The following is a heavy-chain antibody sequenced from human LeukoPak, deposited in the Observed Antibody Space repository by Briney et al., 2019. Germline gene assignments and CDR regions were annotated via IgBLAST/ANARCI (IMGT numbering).Heavy chain of an antibody. D-gene: IGHD3-22*01. V-gene: IGHV3-11*04. CDR3: ARDSTYDSQKLDP. CDR2: ISSSGSTI. Sequence: PGGSLRLSCAASGFTFSDYYMSWIRQAPGKGLEWVSYISSSGSTIYYADSVKGRFTISRDNAKNSLYLQMNSLRAEDTAVYYRARDSTYDSQKLDPWGQGTLVTVSS. CDR1: GFTFSDYY. J-gene: IGHJ5*02.